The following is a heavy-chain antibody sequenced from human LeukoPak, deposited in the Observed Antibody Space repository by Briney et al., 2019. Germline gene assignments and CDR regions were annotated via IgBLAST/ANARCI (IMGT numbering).Heavy chain of an antibody. V-gene: IGHV1-8*01. CDR2: MNPNSGNT. CDR1: GYTFTSYD. Sequence: ASVKVSCKASGYTFTSYDINWVRQATGQGLEWMGWMNPNSGNTGYAQKFQGRVTMTRNTSISTAYMELSSLRSEDTAVYYCLLGYSSGWYGTEYFQHWGQSTLVTVSS. CDR3: LLGYSSGWYGTEYFQH. D-gene: IGHD6-19*01. J-gene: IGHJ1*01.